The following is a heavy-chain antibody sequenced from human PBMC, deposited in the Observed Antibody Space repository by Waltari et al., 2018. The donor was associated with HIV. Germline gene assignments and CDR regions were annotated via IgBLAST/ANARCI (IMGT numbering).Heavy chain of an antibody. V-gene: IGHV4-39*01. Sequence: QLQLQESGPGLVKPSETLSLTCTVSGGSISSSSYYWGLIRQPPGKGLEWIGSIYYSGSTYYNPSLKSRVTISVDTSKNQFSLKLSSVTAADTAVYYCARHGSSWYYFDYWGQGTLVTVSS. D-gene: IGHD6-13*01. CDR3: ARHGSSWYYFDY. J-gene: IGHJ4*02. CDR1: GGSISSSSYY. CDR2: IYYSGST.